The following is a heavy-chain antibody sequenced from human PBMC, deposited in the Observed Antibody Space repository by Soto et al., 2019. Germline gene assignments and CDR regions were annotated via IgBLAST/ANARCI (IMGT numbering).Heavy chain of an antibody. J-gene: IGHJ4*02. CDR3: SRDDSDWFFN. V-gene: IGHV3-9*01. Sequence: SLTLSCEPSGFTVGKYAMYWVRQVPGKGLEWVSGISWNSGRIGYAASVKGRFTISRDDSKKTAYLQMNSLESEDTAVYYCSRDDSDWFFNWGRGTLVTVSS. CDR1: GFTVGKYA. D-gene: IGHD3-9*01. CDR2: ISWNSGRI.